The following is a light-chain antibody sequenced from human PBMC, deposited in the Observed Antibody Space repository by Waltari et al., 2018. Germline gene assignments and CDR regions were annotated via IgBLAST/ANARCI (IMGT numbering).Light chain of an antibody. CDR2: GNS. J-gene: IGLJ2*01. CDR3: QSYDSSLSGGV. CDR1: SSNLRGGYD. V-gene: IGLV1-40*01. Sequence: SVLTQPPSGSGAPGQWVTLPCPGSSSNLRGGYDVYRYQQLPGTAPKLLIYGNSKRPSGVPDRFSGSKSGTSASLAITGLQAEDEADYYCQSYDSSLSGGVFGGGTKLTVL.